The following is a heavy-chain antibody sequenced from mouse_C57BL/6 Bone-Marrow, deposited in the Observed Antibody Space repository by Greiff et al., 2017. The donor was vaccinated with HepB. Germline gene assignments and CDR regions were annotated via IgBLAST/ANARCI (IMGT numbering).Heavy chain of an antibody. CDR1: GFNIKDDY. CDR3: TTMGFDY. J-gene: IGHJ2*01. Sequence: EVQLQQSGAELVRPGASVKLSCTASGFNIKDDYMHWVKQRPEQGLEWIGWIDPENGDTEYASKFQGKATITADTSSNTAYLQHSSLTSEDTAVYYCTTMGFDYWGQGTTLTVSS. V-gene: IGHV14-4*01. CDR2: IDPENGDT.